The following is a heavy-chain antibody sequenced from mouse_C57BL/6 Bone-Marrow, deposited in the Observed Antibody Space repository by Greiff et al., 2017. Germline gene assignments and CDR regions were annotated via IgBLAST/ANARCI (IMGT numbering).Heavy chain of an antibody. CDR1: GFTFSSYA. CDR3: TRDQTGPWYFDV. D-gene: IGHD4-1*01. J-gene: IGHJ1*03. Sequence: EVKLVESGEGLVKPGGSLKLSCAASGFTFSSYAMSWVRQTPEKRLEWVAYISSGGDYIYYADTVKGRFTISRDNARNTLYLQMSSLKSEDTAMYYCTRDQTGPWYFDVWGTGTTVTVSS. V-gene: IGHV5-9-1*02. CDR2: ISSGGDYI.